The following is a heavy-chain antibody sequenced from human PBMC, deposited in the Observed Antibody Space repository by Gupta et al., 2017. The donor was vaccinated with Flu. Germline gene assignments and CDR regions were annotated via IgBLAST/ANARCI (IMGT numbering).Heavy chain of an antibody. CDR2: ISGSGGST. D-gene: IGHD3-16*02. CDR1: GFTFSSYA. CDR3: AKVGPDYVWGSYRLAFDI. V-gene: IGHV3-23*01. Sequence: EVQLLESGGGLVQPGGSLRLSCAASGFTFSSYAMSWVRQAPGKGLEWVSAISGSGGSTYYADSVKGRFTISKDNSKNTLYLQMNSLRAEDTAVYYCAKVGPDYVWGSYRLAFDIWGQGTMVTVSS. J-gene: IGHJ3*02.